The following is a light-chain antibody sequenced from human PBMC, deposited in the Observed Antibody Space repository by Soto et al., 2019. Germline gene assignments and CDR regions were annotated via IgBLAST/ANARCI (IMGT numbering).Light chain of an antibody. Sequence: DIQMTQSPSTLSASVGDRVTITCRARQSVSSWLAWYQQKPGQAPKLLIYDASSLESGVPSRFSGSGSGTEFTLTISSLQPDDFATYYCQQYNSYSRTFGQGTKLEIK. CDR3: QQYNSYSRT. J-gene: IGKJ2*02. CDR1: QSVSSW. V-gene: IGKV1-5*01. CDR2: DAS.